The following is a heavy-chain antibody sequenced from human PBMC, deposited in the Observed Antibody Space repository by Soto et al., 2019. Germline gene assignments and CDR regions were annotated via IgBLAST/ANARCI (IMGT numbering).Heavy chain of an antibody. CDR1: EGNIGNGGDY. CDR2: IYYSGST. D-gene: IGHD5-12*01. Sequence: TVAEGNIGNGGDYWIFNSKHPGKGLEWIGYIYYSGSTYYNPSLKSRVTISVDTSKNQFSLKLSSVTAADTAVYYCARGRGRWLRFLGGFDSGGQGTLVT. J-gene: IGHJ5*01. V-gene: IGHV4-31*03. CDR3: ARGRGRWLRFLGGFDS.